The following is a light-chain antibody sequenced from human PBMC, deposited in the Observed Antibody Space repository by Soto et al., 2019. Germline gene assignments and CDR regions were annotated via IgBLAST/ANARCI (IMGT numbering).Light chain of an antibody. CDR3: HQYYTTPYT. CDR1: QSVLYSSNNKNY. J-gene: IGKJ2*01. Sequence: DIVMTQSPDSLAVSLGERATINCKSSQSVLYSSNNKNYLAWYQQKPGQPPKLLIYWVSTRESGVPDRVSGSGSGTDFTLTVTSLHAEDVSVYYCHQYYTTPYTFGQGTKLVSK. CDR2: WVS. V-gene: IGKV4-1*01.